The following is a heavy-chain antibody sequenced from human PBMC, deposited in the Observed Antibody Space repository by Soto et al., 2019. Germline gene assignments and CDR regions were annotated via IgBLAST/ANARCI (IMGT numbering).Heavy chain of an antibody. CDR2: IIPIFGTA. J-gene: IGHJ6*02. V-gene: IGHV1-69*13. CDR3: ARSGHSSRPDYYYYGMDV. D-gene: IGHD6-13*01. CDR1: GGTFSSYA. Sequence: SVKVSCKASGGTFSSYAISWVRQAPGQGLEWMGGIIPIFGTANYAQKFQGRVTITADESTSTAYMELSSLRSEDTAVYYCARSGHSSRPDYYYYGMDVWGQGTTVTVSS.